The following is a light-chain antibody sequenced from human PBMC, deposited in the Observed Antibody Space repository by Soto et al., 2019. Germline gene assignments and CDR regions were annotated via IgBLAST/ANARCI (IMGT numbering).Light chain of an antibody. CDR2: EVS. CDR1: NSDVGGYNY. CDR3: SSYTSSILV. J-gene: IGLJ3*02. V-gene: IGLV2-14*01. Sequence: QSALTQPASVSGSPGQSITISCTGTNSDVGGYNYVSWYQQYPGKAPKLMIYEVSNRPSGVSNRFSGSKSGNTASLTISGLQAEDEADYYCSSYTSSILVFGGGTKL.